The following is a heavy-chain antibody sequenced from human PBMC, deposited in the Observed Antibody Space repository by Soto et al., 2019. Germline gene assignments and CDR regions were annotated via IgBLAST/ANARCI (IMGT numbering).Heavy chain of an antibody. J-gene: IGHJ5*02. CDR1: GFSLSTSGVG. Sequence: SGPTLVNPTQTLTLTCTFTGFSLSTSGVGVGWIRQPPGKALEWLALIYWDDDKRYSPSLKSRLTITKDTSKNQVVLTMTNMDPVDTATYYCAHSSIDFWSGYTRPFYRTWGQGTLVTVSS. D-gene: IGHD3-3*01. CDR2: IYWDDDK. V-gene: IGHV2-5*02. CDR3: AHSSIDFWSGYTRPFYRT.